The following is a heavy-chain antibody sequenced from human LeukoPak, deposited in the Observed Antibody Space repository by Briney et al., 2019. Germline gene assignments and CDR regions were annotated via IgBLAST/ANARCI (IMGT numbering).Heavy chain of an antibody. CDR1: GFTFSSYV. CDR2: ISVRGGST. J-gene: IGHJ4*02. D-gene: IGHD6-13*01. CDR3: AKGGATAGLLDY. V-gene: IGHV3-23*01. Sequence: RPGGSLRLSCAASGFTFSSYVMTWVRQAPGKGLKWVSSISVRGGSTFYADSVKGRFTISRDNSRNPLYLQMNSLRPEDTAIYYCAKGGATAGLLDYWGQGSLVTVSS.